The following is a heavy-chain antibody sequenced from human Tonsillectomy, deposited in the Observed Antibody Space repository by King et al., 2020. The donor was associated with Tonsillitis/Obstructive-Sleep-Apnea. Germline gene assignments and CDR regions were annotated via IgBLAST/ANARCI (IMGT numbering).Heavy chain of an antibody. CDR3: ARDQWLVPGYWFDP. CDR1: GYTFTSYT. J-gene: IGHJ5*02. Sequence: QLVQSGSELKKPGASVKVSCKASGYTFTSYTMNWVRQAPGQGLEWMGWINTNTGNPTFAQGFTGRFVFSLDTSVSTAYLQISSLKAEDTAVYYCARDQWLVPGYWFDPWGQGTLVTVSS. V-gene: IGHV7-4-1*02. CDR2: INTNTGNP. D-gene: IGHD6-19*01.